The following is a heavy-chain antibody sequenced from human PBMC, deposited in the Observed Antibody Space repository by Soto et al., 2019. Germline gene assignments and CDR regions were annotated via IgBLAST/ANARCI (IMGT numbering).Heavy chain of an antibody. Sequence: PSETLSLTCTVSGSSISSYYWSWIRQPPGKGLEWIGYFYYGGSTNYNPSLKSRVTFPIDTSKNQFSLKLSSVTAADTAVYYCARASGSYGVFDYWGQGTLVTVS. CDR2: FYYGGST. CDR3: ARASGSYGVFDY. V-gene: IGHV4-59*01. CDR1: GSSISSYY. J-gene: IGHJ4*02. D-gene: IGHD1-26*01.